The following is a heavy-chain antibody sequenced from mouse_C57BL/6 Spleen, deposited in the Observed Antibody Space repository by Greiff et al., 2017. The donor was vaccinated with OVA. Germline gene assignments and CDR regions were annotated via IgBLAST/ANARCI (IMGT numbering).Heavy chain of an antibody. CDR2: ISRCSSTI. D-gene: IGHD3-1*01. CDR1: GFTFTDYG. Sequence: EVQLVESGGGFVKPGGSLKLSCAASGFTFTDYGMHWVRQAPEKGLEWVAYISRCSSTIYYADTVKGRFTISKDNAKNTLFRRMTSLGSEDTAMYYCARREAARSTLDYWGKGTTLTVSS. J-gene: IGHJ2*01. CDR3: ARREAARSTLDY. V-gene: IGHV5-17*01.